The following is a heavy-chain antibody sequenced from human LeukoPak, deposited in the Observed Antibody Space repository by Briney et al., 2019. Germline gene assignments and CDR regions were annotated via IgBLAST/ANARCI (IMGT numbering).Heavy chain of an antibody. Sequence: GGSLRLSCAASGFTFANYAMNWFRHTPGKGLEWLSYISSTNAIYYADSVKGRFTISRDNAKESLYLQMNSLRAEDTAVYYCARDDKWAFDYWGQGTLATVSS. CDR1: GFTFANYA. D-gene: IGHD1-26*01. V-gene: IGHV3-69-1*02. CDR2: ISSTNAI. CDR3: ARDDKWAFDY. J-gene: IGHJ4*02.